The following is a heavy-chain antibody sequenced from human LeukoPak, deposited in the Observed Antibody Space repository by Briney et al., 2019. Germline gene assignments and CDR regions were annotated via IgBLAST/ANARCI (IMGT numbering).Heavy chain of an antibody. CDR2: IYYSGST. Sequence: PSETLSLTCTASGGSISSYYWSWIRQPPGKGLEWIGYIYYSGSTNYNPSLKSRVTISVDTSKNQFSLKLSSVTAADTAVYYCARDGGHYDSSGYYYVFDAFDIWGQGTMVTVSS. J-gene: IGHJ3*02. D-gene: IGHD3-22*01. V-gene: IGHV4-59*01. CDR1: GGSISSYY. CDR3: ARDGGHYDSSGYYYVFDAFDI.